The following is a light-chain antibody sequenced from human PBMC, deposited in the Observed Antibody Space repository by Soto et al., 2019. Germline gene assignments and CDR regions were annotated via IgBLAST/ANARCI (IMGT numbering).Light chain of an antibody. CDR2: DAS. CDR1: QSVSSY. CDR3: QQRSNWPPMYT. J-gene: IGKJ2*01. V-gene: IGKV3-11*01. Sequence: DIVLTQSPATLSLSPGERATLSCRASQSVSSYLAWYQQRPGHVPRLLIYDASKRATGIPARFSASGSGTDFTLTISILEPEDFAIYFCQQRSNWPPMYTFGQGTKLEIK.